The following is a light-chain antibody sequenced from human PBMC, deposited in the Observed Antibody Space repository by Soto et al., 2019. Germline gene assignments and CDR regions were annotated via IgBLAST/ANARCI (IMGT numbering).Light chain of an antibody. J-gene: IGLJ2*01. Sequence: QPVLTQSPSASASLGASVKLTCTLSSGHSSYAIAWHQQQPEKGPRYLMKLNSDGSHSKGDGIPDRFSGSSSGAERYLTISSLPSEDEADYYCQIWGTGTYVVFGGGTKLTVL. CDR3: QIWGTGTYVV. CDR2: LNSDGSH. V-gene: IGLV4-69*01. CDR1: SGHSSYA.